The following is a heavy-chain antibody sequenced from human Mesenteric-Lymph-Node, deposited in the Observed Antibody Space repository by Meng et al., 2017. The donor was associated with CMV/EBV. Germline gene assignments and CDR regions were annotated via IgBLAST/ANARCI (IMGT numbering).Heavy chain of an antibody. J-gene: IGHJ4*02. CDR3: ARHQRWLKSEGGFNY. CDR2: INHSGST. Sequence: QVQLHQWGAGLLKPSETLPLTCAVYGGSFSGYYWSWIRQPPGKGLEWIGEINHSGSTNYNPSLKSRVTISVDTSKNQFSLKLSSVTAADTAVYYCARHQRWLKSEGGFNYWGQGTLVTVSS. V-gene: IGHV4-34*01. D-gene: IGHD4-23*01. CDR1: GGSFSGYY.